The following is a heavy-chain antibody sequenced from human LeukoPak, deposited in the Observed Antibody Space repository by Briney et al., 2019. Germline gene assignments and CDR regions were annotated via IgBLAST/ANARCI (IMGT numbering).Heavy chain of an antibody. CDR3: ARGSITMFGVVGPNQYFDY. D-gene: IGHD3-3*01. Sequence: GSSLRLSCAASGFTFSSYGMHGVPEAPGKGRECVAVIRYDGNKKYYSECVKGRFTISRDNSKNTLYLQMNSLRAEDKAVDYCARGSITMFGVVGPNQYFDYWGQGTLVTVSS. CDR1: GFTFSSYG. V-gene: IGHV3-33*01. CDR2: IRYDGNKK. J-gene: IGHJ4*02.